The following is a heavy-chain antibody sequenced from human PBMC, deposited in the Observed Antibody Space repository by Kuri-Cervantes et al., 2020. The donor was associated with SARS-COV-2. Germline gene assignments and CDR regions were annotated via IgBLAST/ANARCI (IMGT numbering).Heavy chain of an antibody. CDR3: AKEERTAFDY. V-gene: IGHV3-30*18. CDR1: GFTFSSYG. CDR2: ISYDGSNE. Sequence: LSLSCAASGFTFSSYGMHWVRQAPGKGLEWVAVISYDGSNEYYADSVKGRFTISRDNSKNTLYLQMNSLRAEDTAVYYCAKEERTAFDYWGQGTLVTVSS. J-gene: IGHJ4*02.